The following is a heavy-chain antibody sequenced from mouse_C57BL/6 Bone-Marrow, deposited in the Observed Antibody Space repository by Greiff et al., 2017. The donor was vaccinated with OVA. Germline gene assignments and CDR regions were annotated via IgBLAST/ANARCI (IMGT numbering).Heavy chain of an antibody. V-gene: IGHV6-3*01. D-gene: IGHD1-1*01. CDR2: IRLKSDNYAT. CDR3: TENYYGSSPHYSAMDY. Sequence: EVKLMESGGGLVQPGGSMKLSCVASGFTFSNYWMNWVRQSPEKGLEWVAQIRLKSDNYATHYAVSVKGRFTISRDDSKSSVYLQMNKLSAEDTCIYYCTENYYGSSPHYSAMDYWGQGTSVTVSS. J-gene: IGHJ4*01. CDR1: GFTFSNYW.